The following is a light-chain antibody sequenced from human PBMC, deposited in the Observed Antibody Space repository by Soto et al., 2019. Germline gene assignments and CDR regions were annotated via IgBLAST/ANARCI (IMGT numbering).Light chain of an antibody. J-gene: IGKJ1*01. CDR2: KAS. Sequence: DIQMTQSPSTLSASVGDRVTIAWRASQSIDSWLAWYQQKPGKAPKFLMYKASNLESGVPSRFSGSGSETEFTLTISSLQPDDFAIYYRQHYKSYPWTFGQGTKVDI. V-gene: IGKV1-5*03. CDR3: QHYKSYPWT. CDR1: QSIDSW.